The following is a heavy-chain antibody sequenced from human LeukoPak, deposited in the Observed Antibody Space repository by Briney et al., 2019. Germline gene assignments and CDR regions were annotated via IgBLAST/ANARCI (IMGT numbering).Heavy chain of an antibody. J-gene: IGHJ4*02. CDR3: ARGIDSYGSMHRPFDY. D-gene: IGHD5-18*01. CDR1: GGSISSGGYY. CDR2: IYYSGST. V-gene: IGHV4-31*03. Sequence: PSQTLSLTCTVSGGSISSGGYYWSWIRQHAGKGLEWIGYIYYSGSTYYNPSLKSRVTISVDTSKNQFSLKLSSVTAADTAVYYCARGIDSYGSMHRPFDYWGQGTLVTVSS.